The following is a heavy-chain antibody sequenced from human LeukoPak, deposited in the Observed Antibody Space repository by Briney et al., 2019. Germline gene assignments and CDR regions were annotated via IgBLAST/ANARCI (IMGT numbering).Heavy chain of an antibody. CDR1: VLTFTTQG. CDR2: IKPDGSGE. CDR3: LTSMGY. D-gene: IGHD3-9*01. J-gene: IGHJ4*02. V-gene: IGHV3-7*01. Sequence: PGGSLRLSCAVTVLTFTTQGITCGRQAPGKGLEWVANIKPDGSGEYYVDSVKGRFIISRDNAKNSVYLQMNSLRAEDTAVYYMLTSMGYWGQGTLVTVSS.